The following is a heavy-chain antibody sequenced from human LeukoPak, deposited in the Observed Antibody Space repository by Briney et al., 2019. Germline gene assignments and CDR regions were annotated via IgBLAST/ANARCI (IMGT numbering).Heavy chain of an antibody. J-gene: IGHJ3*02. CDR1: GFTFSSYA. Sequence: PGGSLRLSCAASGFTFSSYAMHWVRQAPGKGLEWVAVISYDGSNKYYADSVKGRFTISRDNSKNTLYLQMNSLRAEDTAVHYCARVGIAVAGNGGAFDIWGQGTMVTVSS. CDR3: ARVGIAVAGNGGAFDI. D-gene: IGHD6-19*01. V-gene: IGHV3-30*04. CDR2: ISYDGSNK.